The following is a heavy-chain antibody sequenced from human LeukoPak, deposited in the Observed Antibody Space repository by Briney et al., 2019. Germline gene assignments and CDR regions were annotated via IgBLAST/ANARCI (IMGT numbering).Heavy chain of an antibody. CDR1: GGSFSGYY. Sequence: SETLSLTCAVYGGSFSGYYWSWIRQPPGKGLEWIGEINHSGSTNYNPSLKSRVTISVDTSKNQFSLKLSSVTAADTAVYYCAAVGYCSGGSCYNAFNIWGQGTMVTVSS. D-gene: IGHD2-15*01. CDR2: INHSGST. V-gene: IGHV4-34*01. CDR3: AAVGYCSGGSCYNAFNI. J-gene: IGHJ3*02.